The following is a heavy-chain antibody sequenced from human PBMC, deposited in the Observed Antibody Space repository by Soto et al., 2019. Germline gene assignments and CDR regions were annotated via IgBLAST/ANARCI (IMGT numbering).Heavy chain of an antibody. V-gene: IGHV4-39*01. D-gene: IGHD6-19*01. CDR3: ASVAGANNYYYYYGMDV. J-gene: IGHJ6*02. CDR1: GGSISSSSYY. Sequence: ETLSLTCTVSGGSISSSSYYWGWIRQPPGKGLEWIGGIYYSGSTYYNPSLKSRVTISVDTSKNQFSLKLSSVTAADTAVYYCASVAGANNYYYYYGMDVWGQGTTVTVSS. CDR2: IYYSGST.